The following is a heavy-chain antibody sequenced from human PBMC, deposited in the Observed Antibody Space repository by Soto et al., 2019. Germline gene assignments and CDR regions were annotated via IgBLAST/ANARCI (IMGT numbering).Heavy chain of an antibody. CDR3: ASSVVPATSSGWTSDY. Sequence: QVQLVQSGAEVKKPGSSVKVSCKASGGTFSSYAISWVRQAPGQGLEWMGGIIPIFGTANYAQKFQGRVTITADESTSTAYMELSSLRSEDTAVYYCASSVVPATSSGWTSDYRGQGTLVTVSS. CDR2: IIPIFGTA. D-gene: IGHD6-19*01. J-gene: IGHJ4*02. CDR1: GGTFSSYA. V-gene: IGHV1-69*01.